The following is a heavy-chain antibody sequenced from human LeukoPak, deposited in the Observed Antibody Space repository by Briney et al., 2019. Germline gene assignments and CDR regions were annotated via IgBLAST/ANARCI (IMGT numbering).Heavy chain of an antibody. CDR2: IYYSGST. V-gene: IGHV4-61*01. J-gene: IGHJ4*02. D-gene: IGHD3-10*01. CDR3: ASYGITMVRGVITEGAPDY. CDR1: GGSVSSGSYY. Sequence: SETLSLTCTVSGGSVSSGSYYWSWIRQPPGKGLEWIGYIYYSGSTNYNPSLKSRVTISVDTSKNQFSLKLSSVTAADTAVYYCASYGITMVRGVITEGAPDYWGQGTLVTVSS.